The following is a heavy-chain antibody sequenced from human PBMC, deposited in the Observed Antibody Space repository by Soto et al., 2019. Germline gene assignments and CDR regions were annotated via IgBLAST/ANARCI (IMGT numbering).Heavy chain of an antibody. Sequence: SETLSLTCAVCGGSFSGYYWTWIRQPPGKGLEWIGEINHSGSTDYNPSLKSRVTISLDTSKNQYSLKLSSVTAADTAVYYCARGSAFKAYGAYGYYYGMDVWAKGPRSPSP. CDR2: INHSGST. D-gene: IGHD4-17*01. J-gene: IGHJ6*02. CDR1: GGSFSGYY. CDR3: ARGSAFKAYGAYGYYYGMDV. V-gene: IGHV4-34*01.